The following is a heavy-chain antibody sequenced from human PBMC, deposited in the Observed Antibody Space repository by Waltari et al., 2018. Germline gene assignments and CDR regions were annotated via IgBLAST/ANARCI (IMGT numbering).Heavy chain of an antibody. CDR2: IYLGDSDT. CDR3: ARHHYASSTSPYYYYGMDV. D-gene: IGHD2-2*01. V-gene: IGHV5-51*01. J-gene: IGHJ6*02. CDR1: GYSFTNYW. Sequence: EVQLVQSGAEVKKPGESLKISCKCSGYSFTNYWIAGVRPGPGTARESMGDIYLGDSDTRYSPSFQGQVTISADKSISTAYLQWSSLKASDTAMYYCARHHYASSTSPYYYYGMDVWGQGTTVTVSS.